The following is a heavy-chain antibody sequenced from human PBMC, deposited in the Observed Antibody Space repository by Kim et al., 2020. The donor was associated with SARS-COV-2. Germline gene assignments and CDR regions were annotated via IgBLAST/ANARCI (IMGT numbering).Heavy chain of an antibody. J-gene: IGHJ3*02. CDR3: ARMAPYNWNMNAFDI. CDR2: IGSTI. D-gene: IGHD1-20*01. Sequence: GGSLRLSCAASGFIFSNFEMNWVRQAPGKGLEWISYIGSTISYADSVRGRFTISRDNAKNSLYLQMNSLRVEDTALYYCARMAPYNWNMNAFDIWVRGT. CDR1: GFIFSNFE. V-gene: IGHV3-48*03.